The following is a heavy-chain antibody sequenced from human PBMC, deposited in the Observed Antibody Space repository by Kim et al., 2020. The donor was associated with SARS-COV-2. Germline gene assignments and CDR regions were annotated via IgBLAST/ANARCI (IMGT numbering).Heavy chain of an antibody. V-gene: IGHV4-59*01. J-gene: IGHJ5*02. CDR3: ARDGVGSGSYYNWSDP. D-gene: IGHD3-10*01. Sequence: SLESRVTISVDTAKNQFSLKLSSVTAAETAVYYCARDGVGSGSYYNWSDPWGQGTLVTVSS.